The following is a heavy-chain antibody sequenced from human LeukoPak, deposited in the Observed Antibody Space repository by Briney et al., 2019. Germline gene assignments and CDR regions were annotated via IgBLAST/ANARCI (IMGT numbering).Heavy chain of an antibody. CDR1: GYTFTSYG. J-gene: IGHJ5*02. V-gene: IGHV1-18*01. Sequence: ASVKVSCKASGYTFTSYGISWVRQAPGQGLEWMGWISAYNGNTNYAQKLQGRVTMTTDTSTSTAYMEPRSLRSDDTAVYYCARLSGALKKNWFDPWGQGTLVTVSS. D-gene: IGHD3-10*01. CDR3: ARLSGALKKNWFDP. CDR2: ISAYNGNT.